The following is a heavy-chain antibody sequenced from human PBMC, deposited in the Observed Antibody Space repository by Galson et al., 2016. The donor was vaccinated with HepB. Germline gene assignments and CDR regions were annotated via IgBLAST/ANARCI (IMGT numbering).Heavy chain of an antibody. V-gene: IGHV3-15*07. CDR2: IKSKADDGTT. Sequence: SLRLSCAASGFTFSHAWLNWVRQAPGKGLEWVGRIKSKADDGTTDYATSVKGRFITSRDDSKNTLFLQMNSLKTEDTAVYYCSVSGGFDYRLFYFEYWGQGALVTVSS. D-gene: IGHD5-12*01. J-gene: IGHJ4*02. CDR1: GFTFSHAW. CDR3: SVSGGFDYRLFYFEY.